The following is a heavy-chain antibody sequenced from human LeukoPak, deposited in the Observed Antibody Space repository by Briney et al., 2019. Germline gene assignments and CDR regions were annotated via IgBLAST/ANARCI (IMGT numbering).Heavy chain of an antibody. Sequence: GGSLRLSCAASGFTFSNYAMSWVRQAPGKGLRWVAGISASGGSTYYADSVKGRFTISRDNAKNSLYLQMNSLRDEDTAVYYCARGLVGATLMADYWGQGTLVTVSS. J-gene: IGHJ4*02. D-gene: IGHD1-26*01. CDR2: ISASGGST. V-gene: IGHV3-23*01. CDR1: GFTFSNYA. CDR3: ARGLVGATLMADY.